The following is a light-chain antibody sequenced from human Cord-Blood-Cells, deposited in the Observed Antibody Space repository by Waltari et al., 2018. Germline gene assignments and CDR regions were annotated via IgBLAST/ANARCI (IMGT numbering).Light chain of an antibody. Sequence: DIVMTQSPHSLAVSLGERATINGKSSQSVLYSSNNKNYLAWTQPKTGHPPKLLIDWASTRESGVPARFSGIGSGTYFTLTISSLQAEDVAVYYCQQYYSTPWTFGQGTKVEIK. CDR3: QQYYSTPWT. CDR1: QSVLYSSNNKNY. J-gene: IGKJ1*01. V-gene: IGKV4-1*01. CDR2: WAS.